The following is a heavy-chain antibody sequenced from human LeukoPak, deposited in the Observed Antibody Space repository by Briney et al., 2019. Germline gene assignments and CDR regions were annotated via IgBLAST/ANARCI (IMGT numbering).Heavy chain of an antibody. CDR2: ISAYNGNT. CDR3: ARVPPYYYGSGSYFLPFDY. V-gene: IGHV1-18*01. D-gene: IGHD3-10*01. J-gene: IGHJ4*02. CDR1: GYTFTSYG. Sequence: ASVKVSCKASGYTFTSYGISWVRQAPGQGLEWMGWISAYNGNTNYAQKLQGRVTMTTDTSTSTAYMELRSLRSDGTAVYYCARVPPYYYGSGSYFLPFDYWGQGTLVTVSS.